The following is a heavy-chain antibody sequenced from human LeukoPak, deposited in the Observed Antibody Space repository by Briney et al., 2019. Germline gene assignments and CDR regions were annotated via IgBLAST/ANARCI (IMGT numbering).Heavy chain of an antibody. CDR3: AKESGIRSYGAYFPH. CDR1: GFIFSSYN. J-gene: IGHJ1*01. D-gene: IGHD4-17*01. Sequence: GGSLRLSCTVSGFIFSSYNMIWVRQAPGKGLEWVAVISYDASTKYYADSVKGRFTISRDNSKSTLYLQMNSLRAEDTAVYYCAKESGIRSYGAYFPHWGQGTLVTVSS. CDR2: ISYDASTK. V-gene: IGHV3-30*18.